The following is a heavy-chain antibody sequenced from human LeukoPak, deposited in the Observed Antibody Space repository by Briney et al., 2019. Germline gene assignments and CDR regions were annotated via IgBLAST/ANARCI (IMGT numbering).Heavy chain of an antibody. CDR1: GFTFTSSA. Sequence: GASVKVSCKASGFTFTSSAVQWVRQARGQRLEWIGWIVVGSGNTNYAQKFQERVTITRDMSTSTAYMELSSLGSEDTAVYYCAADPWATIFGVVIRGMDVWGQGTTVTVSS. V-gene: IGHV1-58*01. CDR3: AADPWATIFGVVIRGMDV. D-gene: IGHD3-3*01. J-gene: IGHJ6*02. CDR2: IVVGSGNT.